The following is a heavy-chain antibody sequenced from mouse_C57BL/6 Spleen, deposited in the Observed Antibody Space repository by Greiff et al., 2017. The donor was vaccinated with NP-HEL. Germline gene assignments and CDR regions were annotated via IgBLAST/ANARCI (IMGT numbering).Heavy chain of an antibody. CDR1: GFTFSDYG. D-gene: IGHD2-4*01. Sequence: EVQGVESGGGLVKPGGSLKLSCAASGFTFSDYGMHWVRQAPEKGLEWVAYISSGSSTIYYADTVKGRFTISRDNAKNTLVLQMTSLRSEDTAMYYCAMIYYEYDGPVDYWGQGTTLTVSS. CDR3: AMIYYEYDGPVDY. CDR2: ISSGSSTI. V-gene: IGHV5-17*01. J-gene: IGHJ2*01.